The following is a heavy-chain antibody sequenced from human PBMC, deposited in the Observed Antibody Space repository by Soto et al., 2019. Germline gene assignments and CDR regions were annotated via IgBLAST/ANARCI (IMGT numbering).Heavy chain of an antibody. CDR2: ISAYNGNT. CDR3: ARSPFMVRVVTPGYYYYYYLDV. CDR1: GYTFTSYG. Sequence: QVQLVQSGAEVKKPGASVKVSCKASGYTFTSYGISWVRQAPGQGLEWMGWISAYNGNTNYAQKIQGRVTMNTETSTSTGDMEMRRLRSDGTAVYFCARSPFMVRVVTPGYYYYYYLDVWGKGTTVTVSS. J-gene: IGHJ6*03. D-gene: IGHD3-10*01. V-gene: IGHV1-18*01.